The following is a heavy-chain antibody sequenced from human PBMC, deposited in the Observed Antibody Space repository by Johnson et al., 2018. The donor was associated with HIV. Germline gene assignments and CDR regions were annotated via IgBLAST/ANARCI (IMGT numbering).Heavy chain of an antibody. CDR3: AKDMGAYQLLYAFDI. Sequence: VQLVESGGGVVQPGRSLRLSCAASGFSFSTYWMHWVRRVPGKGLVWVSRIDTEGSGTTYADSVKGRFTISRDNAKNTVYLQMISLRAEDTAVYYCAKDMGAYQLLYAFDIWGQGTMVTVSS. V-gene: IGHV3-74*03. J-gene: IGHJ3*02. CDR1: GFSFSTYW. CDR2: IDTEGSGT. D-gene: IGHD2-2*02.